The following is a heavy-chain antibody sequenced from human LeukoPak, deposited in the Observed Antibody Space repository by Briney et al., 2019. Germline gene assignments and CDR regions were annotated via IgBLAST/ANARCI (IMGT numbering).Heavy chain of an antibody. CDR1: GGTFSSYA. V-gene: IGHV1-69*04. Sequence: GASVKVSCKASGGTFSSYAISWVRQAPGQGLEWMGRIIPIFGIANYAQKFQGRVTITADKSTSTAYMELSSLRSEDTAVYYCARSYYYGSGSYPLDYWGQGTLVTVSP. D-gene: IGHD3-10*01. CDR3: ARSYYYGSGSYPLDY. J-gene: IGHJ4*02. CDR2: IIPIFGIA.